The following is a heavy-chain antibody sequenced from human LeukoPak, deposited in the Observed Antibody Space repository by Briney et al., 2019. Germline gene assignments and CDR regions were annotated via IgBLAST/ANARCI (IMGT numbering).Heavy chain of an antibody. CDR2: INPNSGGT. Sequence: ASVKVSCKASGYTFTGYYMHWVRQAPGQGLEWMGWINPNSGGTNYAQKFQGRVTMTRDTSISTAYMELSRLRSDDTAVYYCARGSGPRTQDRYCSSTSCPKTNRFDPWGQGTLVTVSS. J-gene: IGHJ5*02. CDR1: GYTFTGYY. V-gene: IGHV1-2*02. CDR3: ARGSGPRTQDRYCSSTSCPKTNRFDP. D-gene: IGHD2-2*01.